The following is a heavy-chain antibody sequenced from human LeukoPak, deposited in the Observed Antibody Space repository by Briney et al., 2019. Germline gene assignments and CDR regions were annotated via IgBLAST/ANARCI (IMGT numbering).Heavy chain of an antibody. D-gene: IGHD3-10*01. V-gene: IGHV3-53*01. Sequence: PGGSLRLSCAASGFTVSSNYMSWVRQAPGKGLEWVSAIYSGGSTYYADSVKGRFTISRDNSKNTLYLQMNSLRAEDTAVYYCARDRPYYASGKARSNYYYGMDVWGQGTTVTVSS. CDR1: GFTVSSNY. CDR3: ARDRPYYASGKARSNYYYGMDV. J-gene: IGHJ6*02. CDR2: IYSGGST.